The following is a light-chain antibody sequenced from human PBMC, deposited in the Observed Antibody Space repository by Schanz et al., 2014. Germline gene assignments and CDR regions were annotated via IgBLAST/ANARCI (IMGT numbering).Light chain of an antibody. CDR3: QQATFFPRT. J-gene: IGKJ1*01. CDR2: AAS. CDR1: QDISSW. Sequence: DVLMTQSPASVSASVGDRVTLTCRASQDISSWLAWYQQKPGKAPKLLINAASVLESGVPSRFSGSGSGTAFTLTISSLQPEDVATYYCQQATFFPRTFGQGTKVEIK. V-gene: IGKV1-12*01.